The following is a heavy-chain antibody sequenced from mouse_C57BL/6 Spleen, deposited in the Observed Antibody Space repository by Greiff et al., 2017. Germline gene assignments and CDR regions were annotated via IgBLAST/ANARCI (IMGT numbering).Heavy chain of an antibody. CDR3: ANSKRAMDY. CDR2: INPNNGGT. D-gene: IGHD2-5*01. Sequence: VQLQQSGPELVKPGASVKMSCKASGYTFTDYNMHWVKQSHGKSLEWIGYINPNNGGTSYNQKFKGKATLSVNKSSSTAYMELRSLTSEDSAVYYCANSKRAMDYWGQGTSVTVSS. CDR1: GYTFTDYN. V-gene: IGHV1-22*01. J-gene: IGHJ4*01.